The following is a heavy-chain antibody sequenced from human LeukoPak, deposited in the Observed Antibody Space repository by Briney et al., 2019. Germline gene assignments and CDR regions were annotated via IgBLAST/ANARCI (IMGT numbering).Heavy chain of an antibody. J-gene: IGHJ4*02. CDR2: IIPIFGTA. CDR1: GGTFSSYA. V-gene: IGHV1-69*13. D-gene: IGHD3-22*01. Sequence: VKVSCKASGGTFSSYAISWVRQAPGQGLEWMGGIIPIFGTANYAQKFQGRVTITADESTSTAYMELSSLRSEDTAVYYCARTPTDYYDSSGYYRPGYFDYWGQGTLVTVSS. CDR3: ARTPTDYYDSSGYYRPGYFDY.